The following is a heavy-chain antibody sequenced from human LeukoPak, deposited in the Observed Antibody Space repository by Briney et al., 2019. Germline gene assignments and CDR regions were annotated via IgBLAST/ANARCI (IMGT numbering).Heavy chain of an antibody. CDR3: AKGGVVVVAATYFDY. D-gene: IGHD2-15*01. J-gene: IGHJ4*02. CDR1: GFTFDDYA. Sequence: GGSLRLSCAASGFTFDDYAMNWVRQAPGKGLEWVSGISWNSGSIGYADSVKGRFTISRDNAKNSLYLQMNSLRAEDMALYYCAKGGVVVVAATYFDYWGQGTLVTVSS. CDR2: ISWNSGSI. V-gene: IGHV3-9*03.